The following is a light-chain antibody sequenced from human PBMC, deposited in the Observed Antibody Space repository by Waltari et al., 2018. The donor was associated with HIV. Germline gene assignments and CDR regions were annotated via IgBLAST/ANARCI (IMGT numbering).Light chain of an antibody. Sequence: QSVLTQPPSVSGAPGQRVTISCTGSSSNIRAGFDVHRYQQLPGTAPKLLLYGNTNRPSGVPDRFSGSKSGTSASLAITGLQAEDEADYYCQSYDSSLSGLLFGGGTKLTVL. V-gene: IGLV1-40*01. CDR1: SSNIRAGFD. CDR2: GNT. CDR3: QSYDSSLSGLL. J-gene: IGLJ2*01.